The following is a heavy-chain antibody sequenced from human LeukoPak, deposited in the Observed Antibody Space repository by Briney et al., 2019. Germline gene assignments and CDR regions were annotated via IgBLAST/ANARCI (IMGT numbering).Heavy chain of an antibody. J-gene: IGHJ4*02. CDR3: AKGPSIAARPDEIYADY. Sequence: WGSLRLSCAVSGFTFRSYWMSWVRQAPGKGLEWVANIKQDGSEKYYVDSVKGRFTISRDNAKNSLYLQMNSLRAEDTAVYYCAKGPSIAARPDEIYADYWGQGTLVTVSS. D-gene: IGHD6-6*01. CDR2: IKQDGSEK. CDR1: GFTFRSYW. V-gene: IGHV3-7*01.